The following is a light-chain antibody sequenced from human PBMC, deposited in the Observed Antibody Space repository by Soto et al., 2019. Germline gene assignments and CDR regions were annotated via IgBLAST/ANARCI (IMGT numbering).Light chain of an antibody. V-gene: IGKV3-20*01. J-gene: IGKJ1*01. CDR3: QHYNSYSEA. Sequence: EIVLTQSPGTLSLSPGERATLSCRASQSGRDMYLAWYQQKPGQPPRLLIYGVSSRAYGIPDRFSGSGSGTDFTLTISSLQPDDFATYYCQHYNSYSEAFGQGTKVDIK. CDR1: QSGRDMY. CDR2: GVS.